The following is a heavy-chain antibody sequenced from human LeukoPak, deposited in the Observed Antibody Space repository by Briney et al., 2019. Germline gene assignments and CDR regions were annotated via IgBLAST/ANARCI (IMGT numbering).Heavy chain of an antibody. CDR3: AREGYSSSWYIH. J-gene: IGHJ4*02. V-gene: IGHV4-34*01. Sequence: SETLSLTCAVYGGSFSGYYWSWIRQPPGKGLEWIGEINHSGSTNYNPSLKSRVTISVDTSKNQFSLKLSSVTAADTAVYYCAREGYSSSWYIHWGQGTLVTVSS. CDR2: INHSGST. CDR1: GGSFSGYY. D-gene: IGHD6-13*01.